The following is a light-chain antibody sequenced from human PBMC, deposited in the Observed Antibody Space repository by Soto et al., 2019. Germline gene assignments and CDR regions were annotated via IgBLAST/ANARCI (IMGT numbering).Light chain of an antibody. V-gene: IGKV1-5*03. Sequence: DIQLTQSPSTLSGSVGDRVTITCRASQTISSWLAWYQQKPGKAPKLPIYKASTLKSGVPSRFSGSGSGTEFTLTISSLQPDDFATYYCQHYNSYSEAFXQGTKVDIK. CDR3: QHYNSYSEA. CDR1: QTISSW. CDR2: KAS. J-gene: IGKJ1*01.